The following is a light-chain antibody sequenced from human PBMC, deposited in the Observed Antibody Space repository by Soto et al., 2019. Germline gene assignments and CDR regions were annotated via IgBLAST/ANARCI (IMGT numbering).Light chain of an antibody. V-gene: IGKV1-39*01. Sequence: DIQMTQSPSSLSASVGDTVTMTCRASQSIALSVNWYQQKPGKAPKLLIYVAFTLESGVPSRFSGSRSGTEFTLTIRSLQPEDFATYYCQQSFRSPITFGQGKRLE. CDR3: QQSFRSPIT. CDR2: VAF. J-gene: IGKJ5*01. CDR1: QSIALS.